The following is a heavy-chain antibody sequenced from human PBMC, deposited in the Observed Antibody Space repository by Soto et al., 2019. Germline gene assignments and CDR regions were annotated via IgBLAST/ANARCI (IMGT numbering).Heavy chain of an antibody. V-gene: IGHV3-11*01. Sequence: GGSLRLSCAASGFTFSDYYMSWIRQAPGKGLEWVSYISSSGSTIYYADSVKGRFTISRDNAKNSLYLQMNSLRAEDTAVYYCARDPIDIVVVPAASDAFDIWGQGTMVTVSS. J-gene: IGHJ3*02. D-gene: IGHD2-2*01. CDR2: ISSSGSTI. CDR3: ARDPIDIVVVPAASDAFDI. CDR1: GFTFSDYY.